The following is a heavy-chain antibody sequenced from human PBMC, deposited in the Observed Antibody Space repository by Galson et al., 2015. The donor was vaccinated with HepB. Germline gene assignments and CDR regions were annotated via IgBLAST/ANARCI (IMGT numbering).Heavy chain of an antibody. V-gene: IGHV1-3*01. Sequence: SVKVSCKASGYTFTSYAMHWVRQAPGQRLEWMGWINAGNGNTKYSQKFQGRVTITGDTSASTAYMELSSLRSEDTAVYYCARRGTKKGYDFWSGSPLDVWCQGTTVTVSS. CDR2: INAGNGNT. J-gene: IGHJ6*02. CDR1: GYTFTSYA. CDR3: ARRGTKKGYDFWSGSPLDV. D-gene: IGHD3-3*01.